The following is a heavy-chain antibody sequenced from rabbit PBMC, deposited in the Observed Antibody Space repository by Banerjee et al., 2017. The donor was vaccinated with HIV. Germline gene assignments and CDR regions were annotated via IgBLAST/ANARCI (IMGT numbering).Heavy chain of an antibody. V-gene: IGHV1S45*01. D-gene: IGHD6-1*01. J-gene: IGHJ6*01. CDR3: ARGAAGNTGYADYGMDL. Sequence: QEQLEESGGDLVKPEGSLTLTCTASGFSFSSYYMSWVRQAPGKGLEWIACIYGGWSGTTYYASWAKGRFTISKTSSTTVTLQMTSLTAADTATYFCARGAAGNTGYADYGMDLWGPGTLVTVS. CDR1: GFSFSSYY. CDR2: IYGGWSGTT.